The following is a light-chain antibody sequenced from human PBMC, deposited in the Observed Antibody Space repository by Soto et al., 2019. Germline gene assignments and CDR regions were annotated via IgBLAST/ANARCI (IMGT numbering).Light chain of an antibody. CDR1: QSVSSSY. J-gene: IGKJ2*01. CDR3: QQDYNLPVT. Sequence: PGERVTLSCRASQSVSSSYLTWYQQKPGQAPRLLIYGASTRATGIPARFSGSGSGTDFTLTNSSLQPEDFAVYYCQQDYNLPVTFGQGTKLEIK. CDR2: GAS. V-gene: IGKV3D-7*01.